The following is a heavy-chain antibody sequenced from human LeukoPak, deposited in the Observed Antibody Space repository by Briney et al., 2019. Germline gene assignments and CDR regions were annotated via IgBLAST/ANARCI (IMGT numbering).Heavy chain of an antibody. J-gene: IGHJ4*02. V-gene: IGHV3-7*01. D-gene: IGHD2/OR15-2a*01. CDR3: VRDWAPASMQAAPFDC. Sequence: GGSLRLSCAASGFGFSNFWMSWVRQAPGKGPEWVANMKEDGSVKNYVDSVEGRFTVSRDNAKNTLYLQMNSLRLEDTAVYYCVRDWAPASMQAAPFDCWGQGTLVTVSS. CDR2: MKEDGSVK. CDR1: GFGFSNFW.